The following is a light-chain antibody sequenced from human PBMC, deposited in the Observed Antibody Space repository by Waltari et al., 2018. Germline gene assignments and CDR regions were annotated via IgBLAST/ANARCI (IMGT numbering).Light chain of an antibody. V-gene: IGLV1-40*01. CDR3: QSYDSSLSGWV. CDR1: SSNIGAGAD. CDR2: GNT. Sequence: QSVLTPPPSVSGAPGQRVTISCTGSSSNIGAGADVHWYRQFPGTAPKLLISGNTHRPSGVPDRFSGSKSATSASLAITGLQAEDEADYYCQSYDSSLSGWVFGGGTKVTVL. J-gene: IGLJ3*02.